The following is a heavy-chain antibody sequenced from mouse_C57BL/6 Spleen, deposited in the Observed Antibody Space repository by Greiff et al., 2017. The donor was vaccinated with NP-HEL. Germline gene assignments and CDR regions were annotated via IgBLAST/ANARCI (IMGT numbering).Heavy chain of an antibody. CDR2: INPNNGGT. CDR1: GYTFTDYN. Sequence: VQLKQSGPELVKPGASVKIPCKASGYTFTDYNMDWVKQSHGKSLEWIGDINPNNGGTIYNQKFKGKATLTVDKSSSTAYMELRSLTSEDTAVYYCARGAYYYGRDYYAMDYWGQGTSVTVSS. CDR3: ARGAYYYGRDYYAMDY. V-gene: IGHV1-18*01. D-gene: IGHD1-1*01. J-gene: IGHJ4*01.